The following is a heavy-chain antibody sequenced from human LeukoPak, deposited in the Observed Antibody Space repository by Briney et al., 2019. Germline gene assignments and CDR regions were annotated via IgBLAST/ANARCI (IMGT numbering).Heavy chain of an antibody. D-gene: IGHD3-22*01. V-gene: IGHV3-33*01. J-gene: IGHJ5*02. CDR2: IWYDGSNK. CDR1: GFTFSSYG. Sequence: GGSLRLSCAASGFTFSSYGMHWVRQAPGKGLEWVAVIWYDGSNKYYADSVKGRFTISRDNSKNTLYLQMNSLRAEDTAVYYCARVLSGSWDWFDPWGQGTLVTVSS. CDR3: ARVLSGSWDWFDP.